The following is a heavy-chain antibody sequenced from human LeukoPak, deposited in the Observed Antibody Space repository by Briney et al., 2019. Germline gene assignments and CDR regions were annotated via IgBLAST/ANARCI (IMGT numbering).Heavy chain of an antibody. Sequence: GGSLRISCAASGFSFSSYAMNWVRQAPGKGLEWVSTISVGGGTYYAESVKGRFSISRDNSKNTLYLQMNSLRAGDTGVYYCTKGAIFGAQIHFDYWGQGTLVTVSS. D-gene: IGHD3-3*01. CDR2: ISVGGGT. J-gene: IGHJ4*02. CDR1: GFSFSSYA. CDR3: TKGAIFGAQIHFDY. V-gene: IGHV3-23*01.